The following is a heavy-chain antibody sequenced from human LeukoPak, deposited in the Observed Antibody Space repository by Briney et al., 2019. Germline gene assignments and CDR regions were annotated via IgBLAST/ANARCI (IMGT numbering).Heavy chain of an antibody. J-gene: IGHJ6*03. V-gene: IGHV3-48*03. CDR2: ISGSGFTI. Sequence: PVQSLDSPSVISGSGFTIHYADSVKGRFTISRDNAKNSLYLQMNSLRAEDTAVYYCARGPYASGSYFSGGYYYYMDVWGKGTTVTISS. CDR3: ARGPYASGSYFSGGYYYYMDV. D-gene: IGHD3-10*01.